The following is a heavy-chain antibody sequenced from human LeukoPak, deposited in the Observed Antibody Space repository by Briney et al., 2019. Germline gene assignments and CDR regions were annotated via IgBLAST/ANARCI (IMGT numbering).Heavy chain of an antibody. D-gene: IGHD1-26*01. J-gene: IGHJ4*02. CDR3: VRDKAVGPTLLDY. CDR1: GFTFSSYS. Sequence: PGGSLRLSCAASGFTFSSYSMNWVRQAPGKGLEWVSSISTSSSYIYYADSVKGRFTISRDNAKNSLYLQMNSLRAEDTAIYYCVRDKAVGPTLLDYWGQGTLVTVSS. CDR2: ISTSSSYI. V-gene: IGHV3-21*01.